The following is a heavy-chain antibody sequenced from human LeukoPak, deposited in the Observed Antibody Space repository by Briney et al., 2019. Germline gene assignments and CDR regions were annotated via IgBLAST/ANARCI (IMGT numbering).Heavy chain of an antibody. Sequence: PSETLSRNSTIPGGSISSNYRSWLRQPPRKGLEWIGYIYYSGSTNYNPSLKSRVTISVDTSKNQFSLKLSSVTAADTAVYYCARAGMATIVNGYSFDYWGHGTLVTVSS. V-gene: IGHV4-59*01. CDR2: IYYSGST. CDR3: ARAGMATIVNGYSFDY. D-gene: IGHD5-24*01. J-gene: IGHJ4*01. CDR1: GGSISSNY.